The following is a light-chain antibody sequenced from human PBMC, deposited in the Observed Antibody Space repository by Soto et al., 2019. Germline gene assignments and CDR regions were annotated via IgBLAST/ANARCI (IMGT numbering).Light chain of an antibody. CDR3: AAWGDSLTGYYV. V-gene: IGLV1-47*02. J-gene: IGLJ1*01. Sequence: QSVLTQPSSASGTPGQRVTISCSGSSSNIGSNYVYWYQHLPGTAPKLLIYSNNQRPSGVPDRFSGSKSGTSASLAISGLRSEDEADYYCAAWGDSLTGYYVFGTGTKVTVL. CDR1: SSNIGSNY. CDR2: SNN.